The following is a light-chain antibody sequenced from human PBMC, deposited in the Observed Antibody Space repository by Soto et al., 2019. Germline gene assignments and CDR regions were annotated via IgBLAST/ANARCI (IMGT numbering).Light chain of an antibody. CDR2: AAS. V-gene: IGKV1-39*01. J-gene: IGKJ4*01. Sequence: DIQMTQSPSSLSASVGDRVTITCRASQSINTYLNWYQQRPGEAPELLMYAASSLQSGVPSRFSGSGSGTYFTLTITSLQPEDFATYYCQQSYGSPTFGGGTKLEI. CDR3: QQSYGSPT. CDR1: QSINTY.